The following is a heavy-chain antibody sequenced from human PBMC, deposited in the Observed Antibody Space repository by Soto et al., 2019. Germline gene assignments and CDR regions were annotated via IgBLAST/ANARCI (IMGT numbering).Heavy chain of an antibody. Sequence: PGGSLRLSCAASGFTFSSYAMSWVRQGPGKGLEWVSAISGSGGSTYYADSVKGRFTISRDNSKNTLYLQMNSLRAEDTAVYYCAKGAGYSGYLSKLLTEKKPTKFVYWGQGTLVTVSS. J-gene: IGHJ4*02. D-gene: IGHD5-12*01. CDR3: AKGAGYSGYLSKLLTEKKPTKFVY. CDR1: GFTFSSYA. CDR2: ISGSGGST. V-gene: IGHV3-23*01.